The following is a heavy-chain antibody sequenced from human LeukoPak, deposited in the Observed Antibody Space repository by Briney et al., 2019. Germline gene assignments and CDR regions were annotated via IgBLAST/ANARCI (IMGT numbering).Heavy chain of an antibody. Sequence: SETLSLTCTVSGGSISSYYWGWIRQPPGKGLEWIGYIYYSGSTNYNPSLKSRVTMSVDTSKTQFSLKLTSVTAADTAVYYCAGSRDGYSDYWSQGTLVTVSS. J-gene: IGHJ4*01. V-gene: IGHV4-59*01. D-gene: IGHD5-24*01. CDR3: AGSRDGYSDY. CDR1: GGSISSYY. CDR2: IYYSGST.